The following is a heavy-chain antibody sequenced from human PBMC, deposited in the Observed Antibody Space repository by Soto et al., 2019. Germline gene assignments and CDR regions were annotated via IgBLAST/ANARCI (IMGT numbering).Heavy chain of an antibody. J-gene: IGHJ6*02. Sequence: DVQLVESGGGLVKPGGSLRLSCAASGFIFSSHNMNWVRQAPGKGLEWVSSITGSSSYIFYADSVKGRFTISRDNAKNTVYLQENSLIADDTGVYYCARLVASETGYGIDVWGQGTTVTVSS. CDR1: GFIFSSHN. CDR2: ITGSSSYI. CDR3: ARLVASETGYGIDV. D-gene: IGHD3-9*01. V-gene: IGHV3-21*06.